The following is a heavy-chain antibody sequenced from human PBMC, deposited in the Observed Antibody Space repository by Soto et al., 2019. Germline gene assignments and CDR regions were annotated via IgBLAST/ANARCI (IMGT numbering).Heavy chain of an antibody. CDR2: ISSSSSYI. Sequence: EVQLVESGGGLVKPGGSLRLSCAASGFTFSSYSMNWVRQAPGKGLEWVSSISSSSSYIYYADSVKGRFTISRDNAKNSLYLQMNSLRAEDTAVYYGARALMGIAVAEDYWGQGTLVTVSS. CDR1: GFTFSSYS. J-gene: IGHJ4*02. CDR3: ARALMGIAVAEDY. V-gene: IGHV3-21*01. D-gene: IGHD6-19*01.